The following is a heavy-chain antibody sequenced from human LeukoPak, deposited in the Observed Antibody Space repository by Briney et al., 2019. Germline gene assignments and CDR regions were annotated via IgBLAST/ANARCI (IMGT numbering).Heavy chain of an antibody. CDR1: GFTFSSYS. Sequence: GGSLRLSCAASGFTFSSYSMNWVRQAPGKGLEWVSSISSSSSYIYHADSVKGRFTISRDNAKNSLHLQMNSLRAEDTAVYYCARDQGSYPNWFDPWGQGTLVTVSS. V-gene: IGHV3-21*01. CDR3: ARDQGSYPNWFDP. J-gene: IGHJ5*02. D-gene: IGHD1-26*01. CDR2: ISSSSSYI.